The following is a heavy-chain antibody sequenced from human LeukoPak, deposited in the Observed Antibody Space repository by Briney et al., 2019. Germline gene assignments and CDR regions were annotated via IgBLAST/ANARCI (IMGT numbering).Heavy chain of an antibody. J-gene: IGHJ4*02. Sequence: PGGALRLSCAASGFTFSSYAMSWVRQAPGKGLEWVSAISGSGGSTYYADSVKGRFTISRDNSKNTLYLQMSSLRAEDTAVYYCAKSEVVAATLTDYCGQGTLVTVSS. CDR1: GFTFSSYA. CDR3: AKSEVVAATLTDY. D-gene: IGHD2-15*01. CDR2: ISGSGGST. V-gene: IGHV3-23*01.